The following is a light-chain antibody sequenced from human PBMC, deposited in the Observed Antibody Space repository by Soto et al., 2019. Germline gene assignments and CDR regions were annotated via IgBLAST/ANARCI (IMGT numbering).Light chain of an antibody. CDR1: QSVSSSY. J-gene: IGKJ1*01. V-gene: IGKV3-20*01. Sequence: EIVLTQSPGTLSLSPGERATLSCRASQSVSSSYLAWYQQKPGQAPRLLIYRASSRATGIPDRFSGSGSGTDFTLTISRLEPEDFAVYYCQQYGTRWTFGQGTKVEFK. CDR2: RAS. CDR3: QQYGTRWT.